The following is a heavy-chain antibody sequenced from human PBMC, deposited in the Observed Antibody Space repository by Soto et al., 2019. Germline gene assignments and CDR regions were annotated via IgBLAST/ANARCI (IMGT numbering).Heavy chain of an antibody. CDR2: ITDSGDGT. V-gene: IGHV3-64D*08. CDR3: VKDQSVVVTALLDF. D-gene: IGHD2-21*02. Sequence: GGSLRLSCSASGFTFRGHSMHWVRQAPGKGLEYVSAITDSGDGTFYADSVKGRFIISRDNSKNTLYLQMSSLRVDDTAIYYCVKDQSVVVTALLDFWGRGTLVTVSS. J-gene: IGHJ4*02. CDR1: GFTFRGHS.